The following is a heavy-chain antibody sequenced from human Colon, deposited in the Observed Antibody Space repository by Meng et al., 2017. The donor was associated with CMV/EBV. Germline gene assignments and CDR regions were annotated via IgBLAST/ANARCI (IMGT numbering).Heavy chain of an antibody. CDR1: GFTFSRYS. CDR3: ASPRYYSSSSFDFDY. Sequence: GESLKISCAASGFTFSRYSMNWVRQAPGKGLEWVASITAGSFYIDYADSVKGRFTISRDNAKNSLYLQMNSLRAEDTAVYYCASPRYYSSSSFDFDYWGQGTLVTVSS. J-gene: IGHJ4*02. V-gene: IGHV3-21*01. CDR2: ITAGSFYI. D-gene: IGHD6-6*01.